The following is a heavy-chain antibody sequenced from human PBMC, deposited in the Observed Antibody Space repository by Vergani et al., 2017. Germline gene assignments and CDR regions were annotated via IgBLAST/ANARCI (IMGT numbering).Heavy chain of an antibody. CDR2: IGSNCPYI. D-gene: IGHD2-8*01. CDR3: ARDCTSGGCPDNYGMDV. V-gene: IGHV3-21*06. CDR1: GFTFSDFS. Sequence: VQLVASGGGLVKPGGSLRLSCAASGFTFSDFSMSWVRQAPGKGLEWVAFIGSNCPYINYADSVKGRFIISRDNTNNSLFLQWRSLRAEDAAVYYCARDCTSGGCPDNYGMDVWGQGATVTVSS. J-gene: IGHJ6*02.